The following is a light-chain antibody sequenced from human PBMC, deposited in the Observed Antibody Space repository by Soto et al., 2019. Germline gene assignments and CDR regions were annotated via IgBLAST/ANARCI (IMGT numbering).Light chain of an antibody. Sequence: QSALTQPASVSGSPGQSIAISCTGTSSDVGGYNLVSWYQQHPGKAPKILIYEATKRLSGVSDRFSGSKSGNTASLTISGLQAEDEADYYCCSHAGSSSYVFFGGGTKLTVL. CDR2: EAT. CDR3: CSHAGSSSYVF. J-gene: IGLJ2*01. V-gene: IGLV2-23*01. CDR1: SSDVGGYNL.